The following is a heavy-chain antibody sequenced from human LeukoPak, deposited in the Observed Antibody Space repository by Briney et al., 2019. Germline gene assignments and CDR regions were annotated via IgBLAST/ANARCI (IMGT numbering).Heavy chain of an antibody. CDR2: INTKTGNP. CDR3: ARDLSAEYFQH. J-gene: IGHJ1*01. D-gene: IGHD2/OR15-2a*01. Sequence: ASVKVSCKASGYTFRDYAMNWVRQSPGQGLEWMGWINTKTGNPTYAPGFTGRFVFSLDSSVTTVYLQITSLKAEDSAMYYCARDLSAEYFQHWGQGTLVTVSS. V-gene: IGHV7-4-1*02. CDR1: GYTFRDYA.